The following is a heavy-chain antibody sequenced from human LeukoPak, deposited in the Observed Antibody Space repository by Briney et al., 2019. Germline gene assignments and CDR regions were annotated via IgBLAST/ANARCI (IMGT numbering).Heavy chain of an antibody. Sequence: QPGGSLRLSCAASGFTVSRNHMSWVRQAPGKGLEWVSVIYSGGDTYYADSVKGRFTISRDTSKNTLYLLMKSLRVEDTAVYYCARGLDVAGGWFDPWGQGTLVTVSS. D-gene: IGHD6-19*01. CDR1: GFTVSRNH. CDR3: ARGLDVAGGWFDP. V-gene: IGHV3-66*01. CDR2: IYSGGDT. J-gene: IGHJ5*02.